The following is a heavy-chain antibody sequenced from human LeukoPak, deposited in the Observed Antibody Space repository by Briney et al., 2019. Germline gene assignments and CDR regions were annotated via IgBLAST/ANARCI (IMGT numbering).Heavy chain of an antibody. Sequence: RGGSLRLSCAVSGFPFSNSWMYWVRQAPGKGLEGVANIKKDGSGISYVDSVKGRFIISRDNARNSLYLQMNSLRVEDTAVYFCAGGSSMEASGKGTAVSASS. D-gene: IGHD1-26*01. CDR1: GFPFSNSW. V-gene: IGHV3-7*03. CDR2: IKKDGSGI. J-gene: IGHJ6*04. CDR3: AGGSSMEA.